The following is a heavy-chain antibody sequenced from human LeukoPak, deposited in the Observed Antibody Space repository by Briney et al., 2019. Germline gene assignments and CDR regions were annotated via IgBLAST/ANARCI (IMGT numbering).Heavy chain of an antibody. J-gene: IGHJ3*02. CDR3: ARDFPAAGMDDAFDI. D-gene: IGHD6-13*01. CDR2: SRNKASSYTT. CDR1: GFKFSDHY. V-gene: IGHV3-72*01. Sequence: GGSLRLSCAASGFKFSDHYIDWVRQAPGKGLEWVGRSRNKASSYTTEYAASVEGRFTISRDNAKNSLYLQMNSLRAEDTAVYYCARDFPAAGMDDAFDIWGQGTMVTVSS.